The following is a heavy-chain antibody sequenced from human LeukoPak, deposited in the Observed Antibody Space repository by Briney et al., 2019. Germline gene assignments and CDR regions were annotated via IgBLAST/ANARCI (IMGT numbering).Heavy chain of an antibody. D-gene: IGHD3-22*01. CDR2: MNPNSGNT. CDR3: ARGSNYYDSSGSHAFDI. J-gene: IGHJ3*02. V-gene: IGHV1-8*01. Sequence: ASVKVSCKASGYTFTSYDINWVRQATGQGLEWMGWMNPNSGNTGYAQKFQGRVTMTRNTSISTAYMELSSLRSEDTAVYYCARGSNYYDSSGSHAFDIWGQGTMVTVSS. CDR1: GYTFTSYD.